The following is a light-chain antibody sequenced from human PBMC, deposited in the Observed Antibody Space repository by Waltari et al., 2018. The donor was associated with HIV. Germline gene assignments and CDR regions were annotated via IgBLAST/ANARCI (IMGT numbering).Light chain of an antibody. J-gene: IGLJ2*01. CDR2: RSN. V-gene: IGLV1-47*01. CDR1: SSNIGSNY. CDR3: AAWDDSLSGHVV. Sequence: QSVLTQPPSAPGTPGQRVTISCSGSSSNIGSNYVSWYQQLPGTAPKLLSYRSNQRPSGVPGRFSGSKSGTSASLAISGLRSEDEADYYCAAWDDSLSGHVVFGGGTKLTVL.